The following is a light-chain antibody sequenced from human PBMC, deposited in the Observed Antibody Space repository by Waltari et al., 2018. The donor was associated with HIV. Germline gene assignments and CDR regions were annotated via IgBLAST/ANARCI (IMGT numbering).Light chain of an antibody. Sequence: QAGLTQPPSVSKGLRQTATPTCTGNTNNVGFQGAAWLQQRPGHPPTLLSYRNNNRPSGSSEGFSASRSGNTASLTIAGLQPEDEADYYCSAWDSSLNVWMFGGGTKLTVL. V-gene: IGLV10-54*04. CDR2: RNN. CDR1: TNNVGFQG. CDR3: SAWDSSLNVWM. J-gene: IGLJ3*02.